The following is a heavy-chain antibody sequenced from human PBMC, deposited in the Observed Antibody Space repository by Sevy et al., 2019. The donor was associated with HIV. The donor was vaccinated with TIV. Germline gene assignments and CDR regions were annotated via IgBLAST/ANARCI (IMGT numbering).Heavy chain of an antibody. J-gene: IGHJ4*02. CDR1: GFTFNKYS. D-gene: IGHD2-8*01. Sequence: GGSLRLSCVASGFTFNKYSMSGVRQAPGKGLERVSTLSFGCGQINYADSVKGRFTISRDDSKNTLYLQMNSLRAEDTAVYYCAREGCTRPHDFWGQGTLVTVSS. CDR3: AREGCTRPHDF. CDR2: LSFGCGQI. V-gene: IGHV3-23*01.